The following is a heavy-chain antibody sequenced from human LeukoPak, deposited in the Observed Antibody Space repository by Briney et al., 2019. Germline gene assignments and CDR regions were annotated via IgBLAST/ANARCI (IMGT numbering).Heavy chain of an antibody. CDR1: GGSISGFY. D-gene: IGHD6-13*01. Sequence: PSETLSLTCTVSGGSISGFYWSWIRQSPGKGLEWIGYVYYSGSTNYNPSLKSRVTISVDTSKNQFSLKLISVTAADKAGYYCXRHXVXAAATHPWGXGILVTVSS. V-gene: IGHV4-59*08. CDR3: XRHXVXAAATHP. CDR2: VYYSGST. J-gene: IGHJ5*02.